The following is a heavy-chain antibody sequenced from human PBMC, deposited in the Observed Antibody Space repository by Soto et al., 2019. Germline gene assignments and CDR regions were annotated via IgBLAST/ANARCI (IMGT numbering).Heavy chain of an antibody. CDR2: ISSSSSTI. J-gene: IGHJ3*02. V-gene: IGHV3-48*01. D-gene: IGHD3-3*01. Sequence: GGSLRLSCAASGFTFSSYSMNWVRQAPGKGLEWVSYISSSSSTIYYADSVKGRFTISRDNAKNSLYLQMNSLRAEDTAVYYCARDHYDFWSGRKTDAFDIWGQGTMVTVSS. CDR1: GFTFSSYS. CDR3: ARDHYDFWSGRKTDAFDI.